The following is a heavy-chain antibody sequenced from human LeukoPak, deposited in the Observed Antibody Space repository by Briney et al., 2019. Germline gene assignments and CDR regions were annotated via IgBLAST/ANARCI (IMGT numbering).Heavy chain of an antibody. CDR3: ARDSLYYDSSGFDY. CDR1: GGSISSYY. CDR2: IYYSGST. D-gene: IGHD3-22*01. V-gene: IGHV4-59*12. Sequence: SETLSLNCTVSGGSISSYYWRWIRQPPGKGLEWIGYIYYSGSTYYNPSLKSRVTISVDTSKNQFSLKLSSVTAADTAVYYCARDSLYYDSSGFDYWGQGTLVTVSS. J-gene: IGHJ4*02.